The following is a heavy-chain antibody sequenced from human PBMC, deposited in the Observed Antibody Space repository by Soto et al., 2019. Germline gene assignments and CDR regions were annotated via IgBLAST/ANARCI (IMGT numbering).Heavy chain of an antibody. J-gene: IGHJ6*02. V-gene: IGHV3-7*03. CDR1: GFTFSTYY. Sequence: EMQVVESGGNLVQPGGSLRLSCAASGFTFSTYYMTWVRQAPGKGLEWVVHINQDGSARYYVESVKDRFTISRNNAQNFLYLHMNRLRVEDTAVYRCTRWNFAMDVWGQGTTVTVS. CDR2: INQDGSAR. CDR3: TRWNFAMDV.